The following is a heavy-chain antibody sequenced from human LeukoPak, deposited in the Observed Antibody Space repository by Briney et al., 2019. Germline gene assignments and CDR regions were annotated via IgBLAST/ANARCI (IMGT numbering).Heavy chain of an antibody. V-gene: IGHV4-4*07. J-gene: IGHJ6*02. CDR2: IHNSGTT. Sequence: PSETLSLTCGVSGGSISSYYWSWIRLPAGKGLEWIGRIHNSGTTNYNPSLRSRVTMSVDTSKNQISLKLTSVTAADTAVYYCARDDLEYTVHYGIDVWGQGTTVTVSS. CDR3: ARDDLEYTVHYGIDV. CDR1: GGSISSYY. D-gene: IGHD2/OR15-2a*01.